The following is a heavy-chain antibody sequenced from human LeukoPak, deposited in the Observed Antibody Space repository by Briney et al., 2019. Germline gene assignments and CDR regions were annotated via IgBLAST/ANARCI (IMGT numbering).Heavy chain of an antibody. V-gene: IGHV1-69*13. CDR3: ARAPPLWFGELLPLLDYYYYYMDV. D-gene: IGHD3-10*01. CDR2: IIPIFGTA. J-gene: IGHJ6*03. Sequence: ASVKVSCKASGGTFSSYAISWVRQAPGQGLEWMGGIIPIFGTANYAQKFQGRVTITADESTSTAYMELRSLRSDDTAVYYCARAPPLWFGELLPLLDYYYYYMDVWGKGTTVTISS. CDR1: GGTFSSYA.